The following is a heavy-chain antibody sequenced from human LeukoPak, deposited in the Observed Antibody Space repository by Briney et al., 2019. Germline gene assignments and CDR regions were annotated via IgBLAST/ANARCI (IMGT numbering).Heavy chain of an antibody. D-gene: IGHD2-8*01. CDR3: ARGTYCTNGVCYLVGDY. Sequence: GASVKVSCKASGYTFTGYYMHWVRQAPGQGLEWMGWINPNSGGTNYAQKFQGRVTMTRDTSISTAYMELSRLRSDDTAVYYCARGTYCTNGVCYLVGDYWGQGTLDTVSS. CDR1: GYTFTGYY. J-gene: IGHJ4*02. CDR2: INPNSGGT. V-gene: IGHV1-2*02.